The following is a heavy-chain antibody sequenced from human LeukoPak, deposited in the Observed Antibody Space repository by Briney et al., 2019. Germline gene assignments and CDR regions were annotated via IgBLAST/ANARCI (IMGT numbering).Heavy chain of an antibody. V-gene: IGHV1-2*02. CDR1: GYTFTGYY. CDR2: INPNSGGT. J-gene: IGHJ4*02. D-gene: IGHD7-27*01. Sequence: ASVKVSCKASGYTFTGYYMRWVRQAPGQGLEWMGWINPNSGGTNYAQKFQGRVTMTRDTSISTAYMELSRLRSDDTAVYYCARSHIRTGEIDYWGQGTLVTVSS. CDR3: ARSHIRTGEIDY.